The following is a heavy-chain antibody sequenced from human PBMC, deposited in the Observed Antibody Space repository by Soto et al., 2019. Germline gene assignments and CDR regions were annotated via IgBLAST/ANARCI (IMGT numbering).Heavy chain of an antibody. CDR1: GFTLSGYW. Sequence: GGSLRLSCAASGFTLSGYWMHWVRQGPGKGPVWVARISSSGSTTDYADSVKGRFTISRDNAKNTLFLQMSSLRHEDTAVYYCARTSCSGGSCSPYPWGRGTLVTVSS. CDR2: ISSSGSTT. J-gene: IGHJ5*02. CDR3: ARTSCSGGSCSPYP. V-gene: IGHV3-74*01. D-gene: IGHD2-15*01.